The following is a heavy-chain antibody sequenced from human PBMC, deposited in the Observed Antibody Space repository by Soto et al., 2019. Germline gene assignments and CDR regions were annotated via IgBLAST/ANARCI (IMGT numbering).Heavy chain of an antibody. D-gene: IGHD2-2*01. J-gene: IGHJ4*02. CDR3: ARGSKCVYCSSTSGIDY. CDR2: IYYSGRA. V-gene: IGHV4-31*03. Sequence: SETLSLTCTVSGGSISSGASYWSWIRQHPGKGLEWIGYIYYSGRAYYNPSLKSRVTMSVDTSKNQFSLKLSSVTAADTAVYYCARGSKCVYCSSTSGIDYWGQGTLVTVSS. CDR1: GGSISSGASY.